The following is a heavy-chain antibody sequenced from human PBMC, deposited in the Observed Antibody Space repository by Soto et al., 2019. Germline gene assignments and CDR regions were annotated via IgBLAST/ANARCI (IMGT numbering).Heavy chain of an antibody. CDR3: SRDYVGY. D-gene: IGHD1-26*01. CDR1: GFIFSSFW. V-gene: IGHV3-7*04. J-gene: IGHJ4*02. Sequence: EVQLVESGGGLVQPGGSLRLSCEASGFIFSSFWMSWVRQAPGKGLEWVANIKEDGSDKHYVDSVKGRFTISRDNAKNSLYLQMNSLRAEDTAVYYCSRDYVGYWGQGTLVTVSS. CDR2: IKEDGSDK.